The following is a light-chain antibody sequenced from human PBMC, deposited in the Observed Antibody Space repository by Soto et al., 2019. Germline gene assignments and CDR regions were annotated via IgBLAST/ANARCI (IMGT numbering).Light chain of an antibody. CDR3: QQYGTSPLMYT. V-gene: IGKV3-20*01. Sequence: EVVLTQSPGTLSLSPGERATLSCRASQSVASNYLAWYQQRPGQAPRLLIYGASIRATGVPDRFSGGGSGTDFTLTITRLEPEDFAVDYCQQYGTSPLMYTFGQGTKLDIK. CDR1: QSVASNY. CDR2: GAS. J-gene: IGKJ2*01.